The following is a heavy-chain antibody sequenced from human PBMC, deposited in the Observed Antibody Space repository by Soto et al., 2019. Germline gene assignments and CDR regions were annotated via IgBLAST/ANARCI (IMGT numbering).Heavy chain of an antibody. D-gene: IGHD4-17*01. Sequence: QVQLQEPAPGLVKPSHTLSLTCTVSAGSIRSGGYYWSWIRQHPGKGLEWIGYIYYSGSTYYNPSLKSRVTISVDTSKNQFSLKLSSVTAADTAVYYCVRDYHDYGDYAFDCWGQGTLVTVSS. V-gene: IGHV4-31*03. J-gene: IGHJ4*02. CDR2: IYYSGST. CDR1: AGSIRSGGYY. CDR3: VRDYHDYGDYAFDC.